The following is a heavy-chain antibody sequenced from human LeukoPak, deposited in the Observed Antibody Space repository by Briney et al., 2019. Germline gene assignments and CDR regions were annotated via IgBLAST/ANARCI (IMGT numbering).Heavy chain of an antibody. CDR1: GGSISSYY. Sequence: SETLSLTCTVSGGSISSYYWSWIRQPPGKGLEWIGYIYYSGSTNYNPSLKSRVTISVDTSKNQFSLKLSSVTAADTAVYYCARDGGSSWSALDYWGQGTLVTVSS. V-gene: IGHV4-59*12. D-gene: IGHD6-13*01. J-gene: IGHJ4*02. CDR2: IYYSGST. CDR3: ARDGGSSWSALDY.